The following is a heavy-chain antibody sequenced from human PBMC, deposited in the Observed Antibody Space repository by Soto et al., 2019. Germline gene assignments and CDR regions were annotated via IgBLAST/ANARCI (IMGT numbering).Heavy chain of an antibody. CDR3: GRDGALGDTAVVDS. CDR2: IWYDGSNK. D-gene: IGHD5-18*01. V-gene: IGHV3-33*01. CDR1: GFTFSTYG. Sequence: QVQLVESGGGVVQPGKSLRLSCAASGFTFSTYGMHWVRQAPGKGLEWVAVIWYDGSNKYHGDSLKGRFTISRDNSKNTLYLQINNRRAEDTAVYYCGRDGALGDTAVVDSWGQGTVVTVSS. J-gene: IGHJ4*02.